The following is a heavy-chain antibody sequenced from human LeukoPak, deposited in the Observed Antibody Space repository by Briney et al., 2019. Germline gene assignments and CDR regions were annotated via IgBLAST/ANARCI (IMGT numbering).Heavy chain of an antibody. V-gene: IGHV3-30*02. D-gene: IGHD3-22*01. CDR2: IRYDGSNK. CDR1: GFTFSSYG. CDR3: ARDNSNSSGPLFDY. Sequence: PGGSLRLSCAASGFTFSSYGMYWVRQAPGKGLEWVAFIRYDGSNKYYADSVKGRFTISRDNSKNTLYLQMNSLRAEDTAVYYCARDNSNSSGPLFDYWGQGTLVTVSS. J-gene: IGHJ4*02.